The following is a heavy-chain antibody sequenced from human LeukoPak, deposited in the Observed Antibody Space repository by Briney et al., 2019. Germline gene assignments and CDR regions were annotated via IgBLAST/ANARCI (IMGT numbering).Heavy chain of an antibody. D-gene: IGHD7-27*01. V-gene: IGHV1-2*06. CDR2: INPNSGGT. Sequence: GASVKVSCKASGYTVIDFFIHWVRQAPGQGLEWRGRINPNSGGTEYPPNFQGRVTMTRDTSISATYMELNRLTSDDTAVYYCARDLSSTSNWELDYWGQGTLVTVSS. CDR3: ARDLSSTSNWELDY. J-gene: IGHJ4*02. CDR1: GYTVIDFF.